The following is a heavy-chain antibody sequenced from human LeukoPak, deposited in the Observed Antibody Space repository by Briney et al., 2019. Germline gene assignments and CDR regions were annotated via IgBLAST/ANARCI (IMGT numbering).Heavy chain of an antibody. CDR2: LTGSGQYT. J-gene: IGHJ4*02. CDR3: AKGGRYSGYDFADS. CDR1: GFTFNNFA. V-gene: IGHV3-23*01. D-gene: IGHD5-12*01. Sequence: PGGSLRLSCAASGFTFNNFAMSWVRQAPGEGLEWVSTLTGSGQYTYYADSVKGRFTISRDNSENTLYLQMNSLRVEDTAIYYCAKGGRYSGYDFADSWGQGTLVTVSS.